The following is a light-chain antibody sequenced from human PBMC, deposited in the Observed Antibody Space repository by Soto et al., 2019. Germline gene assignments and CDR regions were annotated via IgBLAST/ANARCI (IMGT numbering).Light chain of an antibody. V-gene: IGLV2-14*01. J-gene: IGLJ3*02. CDR1: SSDVGGHNS. Sequence: QSVLTQPASVSGSPGQSITISCTGTSSDVGGHNSVSWYQQHPGKAPQLMIYDVNNRPSGVSNRFSGSKSGNTASLTISGLQAEDEAHYYCSSYPISSTLFGGGTKLTVL. CDR2: DVN. CDR3: SSYPISSTL.